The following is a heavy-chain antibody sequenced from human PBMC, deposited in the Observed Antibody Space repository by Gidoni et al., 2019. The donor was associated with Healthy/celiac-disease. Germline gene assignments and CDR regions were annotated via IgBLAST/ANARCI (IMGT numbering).Heavy chain of an antibody. CDR2: ISSSSSYT. CDR1: GFPFRSYS. V-gene: IGHV3-21*01. D-gene: IGHD3-3*01. J-gene: IGHJ4*02. Sequence: EVQLVESGGGLVKPGGSLRLSCAASGFPFRSYSMTWVRQAPGKGLEWVSSISSSSSYTYYADSVKGRFTISRDNAKNSLYLQMNSLRAEDTAVYYCARSDDGSGYLYYFDYWGQGTLVTVSS. CDR3: ARSDDGSGYLYYFDY.